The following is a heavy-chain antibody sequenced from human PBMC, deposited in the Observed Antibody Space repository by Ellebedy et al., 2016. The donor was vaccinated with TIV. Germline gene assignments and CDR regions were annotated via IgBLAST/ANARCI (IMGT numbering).Heavy chain of an antibody. Sequence: GGSLRLSXAASGFTFSSYGMHWVRQAPGKGLEWVAVISYDGSNKYYADSVKGRFTISRDNSKNTLYLQMNSLRAEDTAVYYCAKDRLRGPFCSSTSCYHPDDWFDPWGQGTLVTVSS. CDR3: AKDRLRGPFCSSTSCYHPDDWFDP. CDR2: ISYDGSNK. D-gene: IGHD2-2*01. V-gene: IGHV3-30*18. CDR1: GFTFSSYG. J-gene: IGHJ5*02.